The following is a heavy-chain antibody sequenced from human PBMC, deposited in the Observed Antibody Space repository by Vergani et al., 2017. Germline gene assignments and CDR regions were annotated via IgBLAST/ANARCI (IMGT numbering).Heavy chain of an antibody. CDR2: IYYSGST. V-gene: IGHV4-61*01. Sequence: QLQLQESGPGLVKPSETLSLTCTVSGGSISSSSYYWSWIRQPPGKGLEWIGYIYYSGSTNYNPSLKSRVTISVDTSKNQFSLKLSSVTAADTAVYYCARHDFWSGYGFDPWGQGTLVTVSS. D-gene: IGHD3-3*01. CDR1: GGSISSSSYY. CDR3: ARHDFWSGYGFDP. J-gene: IGHJ5*02.